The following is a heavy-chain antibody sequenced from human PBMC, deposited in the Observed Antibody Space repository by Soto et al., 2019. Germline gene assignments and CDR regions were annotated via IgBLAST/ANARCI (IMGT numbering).Heavy chain of an antibody. Sequence: QVHLVQSGAEVKKPGASVKVSCKCSGYTFTSYVITWVRQAPGQGLEWMGWISAHNGNTDYAQKLQGRVTVTRDTSTSTAYMELRSLRSDDTAVYYCARGRYGDYWGQGALVTVSS. J-gene: IGHJ4*02. V-gene: IGHV1-18*01. CDR1: GYTFTSYV. D-gene: IGHD1-1*01. CDR2: ISAHNGNT. CDR3: ARGRYGDY.